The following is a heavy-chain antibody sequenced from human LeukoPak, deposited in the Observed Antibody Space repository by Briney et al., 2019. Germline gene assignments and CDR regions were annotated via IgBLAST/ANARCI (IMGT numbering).Heavy chain of an antibody. D-gene: IGHD6-13*01. CDR3: ARDQIAAAGTRGDY. Sequence: PGGSLRLSCAASGFTFSTYNMNWVRQAPGKGLEWVSSITSSSSYIYYADSVEGRFTISRDNAKNSLYLQMNSLRAEDTAVYYCARDQIAAAGTRGDYWGQGTLVTVSS. J-gene: IGHJ4*02. V-gene: IGHV3-21*04. CDR2: ITSSSSYI. CDR1: GFTFSTYN.